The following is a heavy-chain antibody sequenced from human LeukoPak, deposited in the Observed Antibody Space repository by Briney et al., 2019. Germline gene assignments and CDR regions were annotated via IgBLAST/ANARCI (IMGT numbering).Heavy chain of an antibody. Sequence: PSETLSLTCTVSGGSISSYYWSWIRQPPGKGLEWIGYIYTSGSTNYNPSLKSRVTISVDTSKNQFSLKLSSVTAADTAVYYCARHSGAIGYCTNGLCPNTPLDYWGQGTLVTVSS. CDR2: IYTSGST. D-gene: IGHD2-8*01. V-gene: IGHV4-4*09. CDR3: ARHSGAIGYCTNGLCPNTPLDY. J-gene: IGHJ4*02. CDR1: GGSISSYY.